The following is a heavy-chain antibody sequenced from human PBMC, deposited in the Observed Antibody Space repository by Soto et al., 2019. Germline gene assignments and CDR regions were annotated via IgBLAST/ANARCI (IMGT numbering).Heavy chain of an antibody. Sequence: GGSLRLSCAASGFTFSSYSMNWVRQAPGKGLEWVSYISSSSSTIYYADSVKGRFTISRDNAKNSLYLQMNSLRAEDTAVYYCARVYHPSGMDVWGQGTTVTVSS. J-gene: IGHJ6*02. CDR2: ISSSSSTI. CDR1: GFTFSSYS. V-gene: IGHV3-48*01. D-gene: IGHD2-2*01. CDR3: ARVYHPSGMDV.